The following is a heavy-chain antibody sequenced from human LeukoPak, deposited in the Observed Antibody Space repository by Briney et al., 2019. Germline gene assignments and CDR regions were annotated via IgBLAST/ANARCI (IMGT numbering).Heavy chain of an antibody. J-gene: IGHJ6*02. Sequence: GASVKVSCKASGGTFSSYAISWVRQAPGQGLEWMGGIIPIFGTASYAQKFQGRVTITADESTSTAYMELSSLRSEDTAVYYCARDLNTEDGMDVWGQGTTVTVSS. CDR3: ARDLNTEDGMDV. D-gene: IGHD4-17*01. CDR2: IIPIFGTA. CDR1: GGTFSSYA. V-gene: IGHV1-69*13.